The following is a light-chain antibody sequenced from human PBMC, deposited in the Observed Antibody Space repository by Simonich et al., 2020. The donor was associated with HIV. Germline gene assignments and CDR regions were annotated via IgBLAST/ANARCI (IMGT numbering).Light chain of an antibody. CDR2: KAS. J-gene: IGKJ4*01. CDR1: QSISSW. Sequence: IRMTQSPSTLSASVGDRVTITCRASQSISSWLAWYQQKPGKAPKLLIYKASSLESGVPSRFSGSGSGTEFTLTISSLQPDDFATYYCQQYNGYSLTFGGGTKVEIK. CDR3: QQYNGYSLT. V-gene: IGKV1-5*03.